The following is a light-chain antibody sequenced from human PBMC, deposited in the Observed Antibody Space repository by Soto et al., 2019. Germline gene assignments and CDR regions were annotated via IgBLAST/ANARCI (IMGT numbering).Light chain of an antibody. CDR2: WAS. V-gene: IGKV4-1*01. J-gene: IGKJ1*01. Sequence: DIVMTQSPDSLGVSLGERATINCKSSQSVLFSSNNKNYLAWYQQKSGQPPKLLIYWASTRESGVPDRFSGSGSGTDFTLTITSLQAEDVAVYYCQQYYDTPWTFGQGTKVEIK. CDR1: QSVLFSSNNKNY. CDR3: QQYYDTPWT.